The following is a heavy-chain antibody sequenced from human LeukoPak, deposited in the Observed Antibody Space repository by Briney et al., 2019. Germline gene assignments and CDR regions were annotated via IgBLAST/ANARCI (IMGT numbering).Heavy chain of an antibody. D-gene: IGHD6-19*01. J-gene: IGHJ5*02. Sequence: AGGSLRLSCAASGFTFSSYAMSWVRQAPGKGVEGVSAISGSGGSTYYPASVKGRFTISRDNSKNTLYLQMNSLRAEDTAVYYCAKDPIAVAGKRDWFDPWGQGTLVTVSS. V-gene: IGHV3-23*01. CDR3: AKDPIAVAGKRDWFDP. CDR2: ISGSGGST. CDR1: GFTFSSYA.